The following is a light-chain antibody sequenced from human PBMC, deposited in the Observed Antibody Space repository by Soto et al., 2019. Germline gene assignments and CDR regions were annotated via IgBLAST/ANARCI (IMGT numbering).Light chain of an antibody. V-gene: IGKV1D-12*01. Sequence: DSRMTQSPSSVSASGGDRVTIRCQASQGISRSLAWYQQKPGKAPKLLIYAASSLQSGVPSRFSGSGFGTDFTLTISSLQPEDSATYYCQQSYSTPTFGQGTRLEIK. CDR1: QGISRS. J-gene: IGKJ5*01. CDR3: QQSYSTPT. CDR2: AAS.